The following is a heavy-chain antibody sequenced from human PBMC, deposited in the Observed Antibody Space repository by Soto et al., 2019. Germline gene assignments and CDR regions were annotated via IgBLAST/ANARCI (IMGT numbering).Heavy chain of an antibody. CDR3: TRHLSHANDGFDI. CDR1: GGSINTAGVF. J-gene: IGHJ3*02. CDR2: SYYTRNS. V-gene: IGHV4-31*03. D-gene: IGHD2-2*01. Sequence: SGTLALTGTSSGGSINTAGVFGSWKRQRPGQGLEWIGISYYTRNSYYNPAIERRVAMSVDTSKNKFSLKQSSVTAADRAVYYCTRHLSHANDGFDIWGQGTMVTVSS.